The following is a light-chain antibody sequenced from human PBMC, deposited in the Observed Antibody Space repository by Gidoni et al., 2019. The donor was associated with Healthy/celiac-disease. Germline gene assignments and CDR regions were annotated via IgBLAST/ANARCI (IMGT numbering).Light chain of an antibody. CDR2: GAS. CDR1: QSVSSN. J-gene: IGKJ4*01. V-gene: IGKV3-15*01. CDR3: QQYNNWPPLT. Sequence: IVMTQYPATLSVSPGERATLSCRASQSVSSNVAWYQQKTGQAPSLLIYGASTRATGNPARFSGSGSGTEFTLTISSLQSEDFAVYYCQQYNNWPPLTFGGGTKVEIK.